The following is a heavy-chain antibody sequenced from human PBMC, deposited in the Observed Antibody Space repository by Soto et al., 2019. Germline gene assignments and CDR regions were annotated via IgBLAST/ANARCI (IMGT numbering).Heavy chain of an antibody. V-gene: IGHV5-51*01. CDR3: ARHLSCSGGSCYLDY. J-gene: IGHJ4*02. Sequence: PGESLKISCKGSGYNFANYWIGWVRQMPGKGLEWMVIIYPGDSDTRYSPSFRGQVTISADKSISTAYLQWSSLKASDTAMYYCARHLSCSGGSCYLDYWGQGTLVTVSS. CDR2: IYPGDSDT. CDR1: GYNFANYW. D-gene: IGHD2-15*01.